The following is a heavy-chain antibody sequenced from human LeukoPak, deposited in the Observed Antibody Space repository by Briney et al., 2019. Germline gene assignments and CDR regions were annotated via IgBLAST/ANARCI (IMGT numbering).Heavy chain of an antibody. CDR1: GGSFSGYY. Sequence: SETLSLTCAVYGGSFSGYYWSWIRQAPGKGLEWIGEINHSGNTNYNPSLKSRVTISVDTSKNQFSLKLNSVTAADTAVYYCARFGTSSSRFFDQWGQGTLVTVSS. J-gene: IGHJ4*02. CDR2: INHSGNT. V-gene: IGHV4-34*01. CDR3: ARFGTSSSRFFDQ. D-gene: IGHD6-6*01.